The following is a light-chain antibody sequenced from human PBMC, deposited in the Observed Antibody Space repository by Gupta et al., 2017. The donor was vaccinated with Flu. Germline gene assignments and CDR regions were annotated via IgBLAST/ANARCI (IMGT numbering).Light chain of an antibody. V-gene: IGLV2-8*01. CDR1: RRDVGGYKS. Sequence: QSALTQPPSASGSLGQSVTISCSGTRRDVGGYKSVTWYQKVAGKAPRLSIYEVSKRPSGVPDRFSGSKSGNTASLTVSGLQTEDEADYYCSSYAGSSRTYVFGTGTTITVL. CDR2: EVS. J-gene: IGLJ1*01. CDR3: SSYAGSSRTYV.